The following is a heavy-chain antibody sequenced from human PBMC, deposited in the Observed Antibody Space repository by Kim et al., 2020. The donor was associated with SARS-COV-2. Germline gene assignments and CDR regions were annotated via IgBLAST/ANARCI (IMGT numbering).Heavy chain of an antibody. CDR3: ARQDNSGWLFDY. J-gene: IGHJ4*02. CDR1: GGSISSSGHY. Sequence: SETLSLTCTVSGGSISSSGHYWGCVRQPPGKGLQWIGTYHYSGTTYYNPSLRSRVTISVDTSKNQFSLKLTSVTAADTAVYYCARQDNSGWLFDYWGQGTLVTVSS. V-gene: IGHV4-39*01. CDR2: YHYSGTT. D-gene: IGHD6-19*01.